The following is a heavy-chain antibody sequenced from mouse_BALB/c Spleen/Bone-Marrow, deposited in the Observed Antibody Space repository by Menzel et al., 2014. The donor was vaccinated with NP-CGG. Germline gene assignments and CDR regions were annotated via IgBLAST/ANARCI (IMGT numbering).Heavy chain of an antibody. Sequence: DVQLQESGAELVKPGASVKLSCTASDFNIKDAYMHWVKRRPEQGLEWIGRIDPANVNTKYDTKFQGKATITADTSSNTAYLLLSSLTSEDTAVYYCAVYYYGRSSFAYWGQGTLVTVYA. D-gene: IGHD1-1*01. CDR2: IDPANVNT. CDR1: DFNIKDAY. CDR3: AVYYYGRSSFAY. V-gene: IGHV14-3*02. J-gene: IGHJ3*01.